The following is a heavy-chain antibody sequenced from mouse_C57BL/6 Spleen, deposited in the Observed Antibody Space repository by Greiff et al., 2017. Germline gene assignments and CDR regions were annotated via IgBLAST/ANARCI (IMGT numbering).Heavy chain of an antibody. D-gene: IGHD1-1*01. CDR1: GFNIKDDY. V-gene: IGHV14-4*01. CDR2: IDPENGDT. CDR3: TTYHYCGSSYLDD. Sequence: VQLQQSGAELVRPGASVKLSCTASGFNIKDDYMHWVKQRPEQGLEWIGWIDPENGDTEYASKFQGKATITADTSSNTAYLQLSSLTSEDTAVYYCTTYHYCGSSYLDDRGQGTTLTVSS. J-gene: IGHJ2*01.